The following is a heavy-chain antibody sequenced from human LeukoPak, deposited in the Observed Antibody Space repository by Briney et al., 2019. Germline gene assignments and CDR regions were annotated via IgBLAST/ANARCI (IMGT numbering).Heavy chain of an antibody. V-gene: IGHV3-23*01. CDR1: GFTFSSYA. Sequence: GGSLRLSCAASGFTFSSYAMSWVRQAPGKGLEWVSGIGGSGGSTYYADSVKGRFTISRDNFKNTLYLQMNSLRAEDTAVYYCAKATTGHNSPFDYWGQGTLVTVSS. J-gene: IGHJ4*02. D-gene: IGHD1-1*01. CDR3: AKATTGHNSPFDY. CDR2: IGGSGGST.